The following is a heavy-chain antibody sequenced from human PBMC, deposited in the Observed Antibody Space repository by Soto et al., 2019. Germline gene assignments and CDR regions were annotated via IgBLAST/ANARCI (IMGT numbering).Heavy chain of an antibody. D-gene: IGHD1-26*01. CDR2: ISAYNANT. J-gene: IGHJ4*02. V-gene: IGHV1-18*01. CDR3: ASARLGATGDY. CDR1: GYTFTSYG. Sequence: ASVKVSCKASGYTFTSYGISWVRQAPGQGLEWMRWISAYNANTNYAQKLQGRVTMTTDTSTSTSYMELRSLRPDDTAVYFCASARLGATGDYWGQGTLVTVSS.